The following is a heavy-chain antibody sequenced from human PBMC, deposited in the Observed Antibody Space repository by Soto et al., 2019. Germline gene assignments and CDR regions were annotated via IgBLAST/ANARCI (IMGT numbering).Heavy chain of an antibody. CDR2: ISYDGSNK. J-gene: IGHJ4*02. Sequence: PGGSLRLSCAASGFTFSSYAMHWVRQAPGKGREWVAVISYDGSNKYYAASVKGRFTISRDNSTNTLYLQMNSLRAEDTAVYYCARDIDGDIVLMVYAANFDYWGQGTLVTVSS. V-gene: IGHV3-30-3*01. CDR1: GFTFSSYA. D-gene: IGHD2-8*01. CDR3: ARDIDGDIVLMVYAANFDY.